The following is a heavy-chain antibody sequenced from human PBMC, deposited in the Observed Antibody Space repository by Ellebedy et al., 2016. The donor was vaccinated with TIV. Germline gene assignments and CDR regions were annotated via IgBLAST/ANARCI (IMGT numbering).Heavy chain of an antibody. J-gene: IGHJ4*02. CDR2: FDPEDGET. CDR1: GYTLTELS. Sequence: AASVKVSCKVSGYTLTELSMHWVRQAPGKGLEWMGGFDPEDGETIYAQKFQGRVTMTEDTSTDTAYMVLSSLRSEETAVYYCATDLIYGGIFDYWGQGTLVTVSS. CDR3: ATDLIYGGIFDY. V-gene: IGHV1-24*01. D-gene: IGHD4-23*01.